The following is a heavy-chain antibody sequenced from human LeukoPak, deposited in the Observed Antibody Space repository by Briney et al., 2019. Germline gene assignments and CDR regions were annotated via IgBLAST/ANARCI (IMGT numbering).Heavy chain of an antibody. CDR2: IRSVGSNK. V-gene: IGHV3-30*02. CDR1: GFTFSSYC. D-gene: IGHD6-13*01. J-gene: IGHJ6*03. Sequence: GGSLRLSCAASGFTFSSYCMHWVRQAPGKGLGWVAFIRSVGSNKYYADSVKGRFTISRDNSKNTLYLQMNSLRAEDTAVYYCAKAYSCSWYGNNYYYYMDVWGKGTTVTVSS. CDR3: AKAYSCSWYGNNYYYYMDV.